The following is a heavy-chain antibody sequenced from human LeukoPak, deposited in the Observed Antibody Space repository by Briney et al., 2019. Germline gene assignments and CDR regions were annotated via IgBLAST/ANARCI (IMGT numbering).Heavy chain of an antibody. D-gene: IGHD6-13*01. Sequence: PGGSLRLSCAASGFTFSSYVMSWVRQAPGKGLEWVSAISGSGGGTHYADSVKGRFTISRDNSKNTLYLQMNSLRADDTAVYYCAKEWAPGGIAGSRGQGTLVTVSS. CDR1: GFTFSSYV. J-gene: IGHJ4*02. V-gene: IGHV3-23*01. CDR3: AKEWAPGGIAGS. CDR2: ISGSGGGT.